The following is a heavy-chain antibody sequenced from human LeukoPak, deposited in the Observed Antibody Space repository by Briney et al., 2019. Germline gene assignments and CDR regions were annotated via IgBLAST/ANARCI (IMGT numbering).Heavy chain of an antibody. J-gene: IGHJ5*02. Sequence: PSETLSLTCTVSGGSISSGDYYWSWIRQPPGKGLEWIGYIYYSGSTYYNPSLKSRVTISVDTSKNPFSLKLSPVTAADTAVYYCAREFINDIPSNWFDPWGQGTLVTVSS. CDR3: AREFINDIPSNWFDP. V-gene: IGHV4-30-4*01. CDR2: IYYSGST. CDR1: GGSISSGDYY. D-gene: IGHD3-9*01.